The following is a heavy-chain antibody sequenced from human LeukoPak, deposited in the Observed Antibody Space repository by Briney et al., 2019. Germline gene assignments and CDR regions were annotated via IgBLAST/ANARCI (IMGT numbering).Heavy chain of an antibody. V-gene: IGHV4-39*01. Sequence: SETLSLTCTVSGGSISSSSYYWGWIRQPPGKGLDWIGSIFYSGSTYYNPSLKSRVTISVDTSKNQFSLKLSSVTAADTAVYYCARHGSYYGSAPHYYLDYWGQGTLVTVSS. CDR2: IFYSGST. CDR1: GGSISSSSYY. J-gene: IGHJ4*02. CDR3: ARHGSYYGSAPHYYLDY. D-gene: IGHD3-10*01.